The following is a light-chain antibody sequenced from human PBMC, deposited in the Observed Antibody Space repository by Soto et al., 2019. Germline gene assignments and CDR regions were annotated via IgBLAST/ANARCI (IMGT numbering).Light chain of an antibody. CDR2: GNS. V-gene: IGLV1-40*01. J-gene: IGLJ1*01. Sequence: QLVLTQPPSVSGAPGQRVTISCTGSSSNIGAGYDVHWYQQLPGTAPKLLIYGNSNRPSGVSDRFSGSKSGTSASLAITGLQAEDEADYYCQSYDSSLSVLYVFGTGTKLTVL. CDR1: SSNIGAGYD. CDR3: QSYDSSLSVLYV.